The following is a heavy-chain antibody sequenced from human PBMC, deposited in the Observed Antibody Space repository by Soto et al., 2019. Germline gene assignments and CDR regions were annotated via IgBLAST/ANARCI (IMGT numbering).Heavy chain of an antibody. J-gene: IGHJ4*02. CDR2: INHSGST. CDR3: ARLGYCSGGSCYAYFTV. Sequence: SETLSLTCSVYGGSFSVYYWSWSRQPPGKGLEWIGEINHSGSTNYNPSLKSRVTISVDTSKNQFSLKLSSVTAADTAVYYCARLGYCSGGSCYAYFTVWGQGTLVTVSS. V-gene: IGHV4-34*01. D-gene: IGHD2-15*01. CDR1: GGSFSVYY.